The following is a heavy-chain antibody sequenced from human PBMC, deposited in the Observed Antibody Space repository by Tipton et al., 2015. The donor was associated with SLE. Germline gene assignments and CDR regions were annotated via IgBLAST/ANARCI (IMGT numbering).Heavy chain of an antibody. D-gene: IGHD6-19*01. CDR3: ARETGRYSSGWFDY. CDR1: GGSVSSGSYY. V-gene: IGHV4-61*01. Sequence: TLSLTCTVSGGSVSSGSYYWSWIRQPPGKGLEWIGYIYYSGSTNYNPSLKSRVTISVDTSKNQFSLKLSSVTAADTAVYYCARETGRYSSGWFDYWGQGTLVTVSS. CDR2: IYYSGST. J-gene: IGHJ4*02.